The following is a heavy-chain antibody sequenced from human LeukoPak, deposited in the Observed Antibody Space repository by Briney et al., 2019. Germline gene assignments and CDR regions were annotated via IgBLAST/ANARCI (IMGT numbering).Heavy chain of an antibody. J-gene: IGHJ6*03. Sequence: SETLSLTCTVSGGSISSYYWSWIRQPPGKGLEWLGYIYYSGSTNYNPSLKSRVTISVDTSKNQFSLKLSSVTAADTAVYYCARTGATNYYYYMDVWGKGTTVTISS. D-gene: IGHD1-26*01. CDR1: GGSISSYY. CDR3: ARTGATNYYYYMDV. V-gene: IGHV4-59*01. CDR2: IYYSGST.